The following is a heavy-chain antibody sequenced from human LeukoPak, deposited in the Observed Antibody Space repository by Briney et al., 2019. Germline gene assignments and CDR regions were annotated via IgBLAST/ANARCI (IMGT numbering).Heavy chain of an antibody. J-gene: IGHJ6*02. CDR1: GFTFSSYA. CDR3: ARDGYCSSTSCSQRYYYGMDV. D-gene: IGHD2-2*03. Sequence: GGSLRLSCAASGFTFSSYAMHWVRQAPGKGLEEVAVISYDGSNKYYADSVKGRFTISRDNSKNTLYLQMNSLRAEDTAVYYCARDGYCSSTSCSQRYYYGMDVWGQGTTVTVSS. V-gene: IGHV3-30-3*01. CDR2: ISYDGSNK.